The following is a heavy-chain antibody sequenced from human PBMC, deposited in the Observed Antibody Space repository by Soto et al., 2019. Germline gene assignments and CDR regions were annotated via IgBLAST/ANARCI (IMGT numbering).Heavy chain of an antibody. J-gene: IGHJ4*02. CDR3: ARDPLGYCISTSCQTFDY. D-gene: IGHD2-2*01. Sequence: GGSLRLSCAASGFKFSGSAMHWVRQASGKGLEWVGRIRSKANSFATAYAASVKGRFTISRDNSKNTLYLQMNSLRAEDTAVYYCARDPLGYCISTSCQTFDYWGQGTLVTVSS. V-gene: IGHV3-73*01. CDR1: GFKFSGSA. CDR2: IRSKANSFAT.